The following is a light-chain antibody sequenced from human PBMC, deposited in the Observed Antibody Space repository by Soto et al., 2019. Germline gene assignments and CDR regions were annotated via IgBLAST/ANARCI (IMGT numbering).Light chain of an antibody. CDR2: NNH. CDR3: ASWDDSLNGPV. J-gene: IGLJ3*02. Sequence: QSVLTQSPSASGTPGQRVIISCSGSSYNIEDNTVNWYQQLPGTAPSLLIYNNHQRPSRVSDRCSGSKSGTSASLAISGLQSEDEADDYCASWDDSLNGPVFGGGTKLTVL. CDR1: SYNIEDNT. V-gene: IGLV1-44*01.